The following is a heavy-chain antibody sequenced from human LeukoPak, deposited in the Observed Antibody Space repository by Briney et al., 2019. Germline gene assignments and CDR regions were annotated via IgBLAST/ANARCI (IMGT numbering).Heavy chain of an antibody. Sequence: PGGSLRLSCAASGFTFSSYAMHWVRQAPGKGLEGVAVISYDGSNKYYADSVKGRFTISRDNSKNTLYLQMNSLRGAYMAVYYCARDQYQYYFDYWGQGNLVTVSS. V-gene: IGHV3-30*04. CDR2: ISYDGSNK. CDR1: GFTFSSYA. CDR3: ARDQYQYYFDY. J-gene: IGHJ4*02. D-gene: IGHD2-2*01.